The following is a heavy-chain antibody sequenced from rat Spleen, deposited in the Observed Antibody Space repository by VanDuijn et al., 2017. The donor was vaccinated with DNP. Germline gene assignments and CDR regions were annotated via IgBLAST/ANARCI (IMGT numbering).Heavy chain of an antibody. CDR1: GFTFTDYY. Sequence: EVQLVESGGGLVQPGRSLKLSCAGSGFTFTDYYMAWVRQAPKKGLEWVATISFDGSATYYRDTVKGRFTISRDNAKSILYLQRDSLRSEDTATYYCARQGGPGYNFDYWGQGVMVTVSS. CDR3: ARQGGPGYNFDY. J-gene: IGHJ2*01. CDR2: ISFDGSAT. V-gene: IGHV5-7*01. D-gene: IGHD1-4*01.